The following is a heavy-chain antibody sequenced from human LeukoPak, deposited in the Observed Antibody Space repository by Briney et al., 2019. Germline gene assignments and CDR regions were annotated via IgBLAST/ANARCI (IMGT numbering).Heavy chain of an antibody. CDR2: INHSGSA. D-gene: IGHD3-10*01. Sequence: SETLSLTCAVSGGAFSDYYWSWIRQPPGKGLEWIGEINHSGSANYNPSLKSRVTISVDPSKNQFSLKLTSVTAADTAVYYCAREGSYYGSGSPPLDHWGQGTLVTVSS. CDR1: GGAFSDYY. J-gene: IGHJ4*02. CDR3: AREGSYYGSGSPPLDH. V-gene: IGHV4-34*01.